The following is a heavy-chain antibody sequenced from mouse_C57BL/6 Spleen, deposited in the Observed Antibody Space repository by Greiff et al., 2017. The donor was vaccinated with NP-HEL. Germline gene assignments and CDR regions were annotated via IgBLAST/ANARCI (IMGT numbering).Heavy chain of an antibody. V-gene: IGHV14-4*01. J-gene: IGHJ2*01. D-gene: IGHD1-1*01. CDR2: IDPENGDT. CDR1: GFNIKDDY. Sequence: VQLQQSGAELVRPGASVKLSCTASGFNIKDDYMHWVKQRPEQGLEWIGWIDPENGDTEYASKFQGKATITADTSSNTAYLQLSSLTSEDTAVYYCYYGSSDYWGQGTTLTVSS. CDR3: YYGSSDY.